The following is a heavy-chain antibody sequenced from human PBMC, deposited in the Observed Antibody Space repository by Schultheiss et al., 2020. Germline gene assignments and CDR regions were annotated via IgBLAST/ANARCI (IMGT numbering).Heavy chain of an antibody. CDR1: GFTFSSYG. J-gene: IGHJ4*02. Sequence: ESLKIPCAASGFTFSSYGMHWVRQASGKGLEWVGRIRSKANSYATAYAASVKGRFTISRDDSKNTAYLQMNSLKTEDTAVYYCTLTTVTTFWGPGTLGTVAS. D-gene: IGHD4-17*01. V-gene: IGHV3-73*01. CDR2: IRSKANSYAT. CDR3: TLTTVTTF.